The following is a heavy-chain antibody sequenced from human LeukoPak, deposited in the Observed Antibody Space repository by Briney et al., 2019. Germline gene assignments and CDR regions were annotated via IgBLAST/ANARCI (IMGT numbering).Heavy chain of an antibody. J-gene: IGHJ4*02. CDR2: IKNDGSDK. CDR3: VNLGYSD. D-gene: IGHD5-12*01. Sequence: GGSLRLSCEASGFSFSAAWMTWVRRAPGEGLEWVATIKNDGSDKYYVDSVKGRFTLSRDNAKNSVYLQMNSLRVEDTAVYYCVNLGYSDGGQGTLVTVSS. V-gene: IGHV3-7*01. CDR1: GFSFSAAW.